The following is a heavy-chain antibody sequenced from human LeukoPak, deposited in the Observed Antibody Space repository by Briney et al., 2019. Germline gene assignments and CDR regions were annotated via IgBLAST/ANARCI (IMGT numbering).Heavy chain of an antibody. V-gene: IGHV4-4*07. CDR1: GDSTNIYY. J-gene: IGHJ4*02. CDR2: IYFSGTT. CDR3: ALLGSSALDY. Sequence: PSETLSLTCTVSGDSTNIYYYNWIRQPAGKGLEWIGRIYFSGTTSYNPSLKSRVTMSVDTSKSQFSLNLRSVTAAGTALYFCALLGSSALDYWGQGILVTVSS. D-gene: IGHD3-10*01.